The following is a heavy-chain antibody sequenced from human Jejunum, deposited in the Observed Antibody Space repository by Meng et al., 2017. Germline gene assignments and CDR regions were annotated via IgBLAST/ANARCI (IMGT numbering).Heavy chain of an antibody. J-gene: IGHJ2*01. V-gene: IGHV4-39*01. D-gene: IGHD5-18*01. Sequence: QLQVQESGPGLVKPSETLSLTCTVSGGSISSSSFYWVWIRRPPGMGLEWIGSIDYTEYTHFNASLKSRVTMSIDTSRKQISLMLSSVTAADTAVYYCARGPYTHGHFWYFDLWGRGTLVTVSS. CDR2: IDYTEYT. CDR1: GGSISSSSFY. CDR3: ARGPYTHGHFWYFDL.